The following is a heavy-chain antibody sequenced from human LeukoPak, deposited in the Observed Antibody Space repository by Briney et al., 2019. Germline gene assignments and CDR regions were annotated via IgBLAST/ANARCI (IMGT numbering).Heavy chain of an antibody. Sequence: GGSLRLSCAASGFNLNSYMLNWVRQAPGKGLEWVSSISSTGSYIYHADSVKGRFTISRDNPGNVLYLQMNSLGPEDTAIYYCARDPSTVPHSTNWAANLFDPWGQGTLVTVSS. D-gene: IGHD6-13*01. CDR3: ARDPSTVPHSTNWAANLFDP. V-gene: IGHV3-21*01. CDR2: ISSTGSYI. J-gene: IGHJ5*02. CDR1: GFNLNSYM.